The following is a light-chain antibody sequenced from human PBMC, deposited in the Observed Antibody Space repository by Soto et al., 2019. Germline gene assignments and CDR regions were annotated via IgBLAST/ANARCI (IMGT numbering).Light chain of an antibody. CDR2: SNN. Sequence: QSVLTQPPSASGTPGQRVTISCSGSSSNIGSNYVYWYQQLPGTAPKLLIYSNNQRPSGVPDRFSGSKSGTSASLAISGLRSEDEADYCCAAWDDSLSGNYVFGTGTKLTVL. CDR1: SSNIGSNY. J-gene: IGLJ1*01. V-gene: IGLV1-47*02. CDR3: AAWDDSLSGNYV.